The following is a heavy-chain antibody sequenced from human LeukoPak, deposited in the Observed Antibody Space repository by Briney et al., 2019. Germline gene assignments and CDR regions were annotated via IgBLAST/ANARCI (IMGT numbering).Heavy chain of an antibody. V-gene: IGHV4-59*08. Sequence: PSETLSLTCTVSGGSISSYYWSWIRQPPGKGLEWIGYIYYSGSTNYNPSLRSRVNISVDTSKNQFSLKLNSGTAADTAIYYCARRAAALDHWGQGTLVTVSS. J-gene: IGHJ4*02. CDR1: GGSISSYY. CDR2: IYYSGST. D-gene: IGHD6-13*01. CDR3: ARRAAALDH.